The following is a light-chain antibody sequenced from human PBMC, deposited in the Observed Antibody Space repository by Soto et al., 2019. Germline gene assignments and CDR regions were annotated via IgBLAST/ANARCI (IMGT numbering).Light chain of an antibody. V-gene: IGLV2-14*01. CDR2: DVS. CDR1: SSDVGGYNY. CDR3: SSYTSSSTFV. Sequence: QSALTQPASVSGSPGQSITISCTGTSSDVGGYNYVSWYQQHPGKAPKLMIYDVSNRPPGVSNRFSGSKSGNTASLTSSGLQAEDEADFYCSSYTSSSTFVFGTGTKLTVL. J-gene: IGLJ1*01.